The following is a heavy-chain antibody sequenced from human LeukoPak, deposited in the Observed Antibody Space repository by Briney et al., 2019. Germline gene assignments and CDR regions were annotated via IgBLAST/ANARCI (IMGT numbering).Heavy chain of an antibody. CDR1: GYTFTSYY. CDR2: INPSGGST. D-gene: IGHD3-22*01. J-gene: IGHJ5*02. V-gene: IGHV1-46*01. Sequence: RASVKVSCKASGYTFTSYYMHWVRQAPGQGLEWMGIINPSGGSTSYAQKFQGRVTMTRDMSTSTVYMELSSLRSEDTAVYYCAREGYYYDSSGQFDPWGQGTLVTVSS. CDR3: AREGYYYDSSGQFDP.